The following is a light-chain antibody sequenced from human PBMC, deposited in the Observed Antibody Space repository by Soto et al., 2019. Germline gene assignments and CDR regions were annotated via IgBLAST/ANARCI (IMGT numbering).Light chain of an antibody. CDR1: QDVTTN. J-gene: IGKJ5*01. Sequence: EISMTPFPAILSAFPGEGATLSCRAAQDVTTNFAWYQLRRGQPPRLLIYDISTRATGVPARFSGSGSGTEFTLTTSRLEPDDFAVYYCQQHGTSPITFGQGTRLEI. V-gene: IGKV3-15*01. CDR2: DIS. CDR3: QQHGTSPIT.